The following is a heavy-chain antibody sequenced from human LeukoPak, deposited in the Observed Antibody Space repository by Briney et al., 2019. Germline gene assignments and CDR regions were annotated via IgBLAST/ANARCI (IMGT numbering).Heavy chain of an antibody. J-gene: IGHJ5*02. CDR2: ISAYNGNT. D-gene: IGHD6-6*01. Sequence: EASVKVSRKASGYSFTTYGISWVRQAPGQGLEWMGWISAYNGNTNYAQKLQGRVTMTTDTSTSTAYMELRSLRYDDTAVYYCARDMIAARPNWFDPWGQGTLVTVSS. CDR1: GYSFTTYG. CDR3: ARDMIAARPNWFDP. V-gene: IGHV1-18*01.